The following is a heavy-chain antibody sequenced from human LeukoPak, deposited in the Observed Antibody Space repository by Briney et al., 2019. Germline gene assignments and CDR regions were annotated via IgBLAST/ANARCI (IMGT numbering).Heavy chain of an antibody. CDR2: LYHSGSP. CDR3: ATLIGTTYPYYFDF. J-gene: IGHJ4*02. D-gene: IGHD1-20*01. CDR1: GASIRHYY. Sequence: SETLSLTCTVSGASIRHYYWSWIRQPPGKGLEWIGNLYHSGSPNYNPSLKSRVTISIDTAKTQFSLRLRSVTAADTAVYYCATLIGTTYPYYFDFWGQATLVTVSS. V-gene: IGHV4-59*01.